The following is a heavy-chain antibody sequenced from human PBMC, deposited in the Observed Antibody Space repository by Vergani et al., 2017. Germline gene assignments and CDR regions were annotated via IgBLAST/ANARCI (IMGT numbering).Heavy chain of an antibody. Sequence: EVQLVESGGDLVQPGGSLRLSCAASGFTFSSYWMHWVRQAPGKGLVWVSRINSDGSSTSYADSVKGRFTISRDNAKNTLYLQMNSLRAEDTAVYYCAKRDERTAHYDILTGYSTLDYWGQGTLVTVSS. CDR3: AKRDERTAHYDILTGYSTLDY. J-gene: IGHJ4*02. CDR1: GFTFSSYW. CDR2: INSDGSST. D-gene: IGHD3-9*01. V-gene: IGHV3-74*01.